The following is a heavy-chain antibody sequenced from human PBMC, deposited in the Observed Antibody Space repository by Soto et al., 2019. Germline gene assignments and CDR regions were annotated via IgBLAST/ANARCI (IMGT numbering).Heavy chain of an antibody. J-gene: IGHJ6*02. V-gene: IGHV3-48*02. CDR1: GFPFSIYS. CDR2: ISSSSSTI. CDR3: ARVGITIFGVATYGMDV. D-gene: IGHD3-3*01. Sequence: GGSLRLSCAASGFPFSIYSMNWVRQSPGKGLEWVSYISSSSSTIYYADSVKGRFTISRDNAKNSLYLQMNSLRDEDTAVYYSARVGITIFGVATYGMDVWGQGTTVTVSS.